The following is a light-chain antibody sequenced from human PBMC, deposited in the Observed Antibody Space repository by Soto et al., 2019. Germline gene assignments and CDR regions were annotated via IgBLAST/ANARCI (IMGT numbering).Light chain of an antibody. V-gene: IGKV1-5*03. J-gene: IGKJ4*01. CDR1: QTISRW. Sequence: DIQMTQSPSTLSGSVGDSVTITYRASQTISRWLAWYQQKPRKAPKLLIYMAATLKSGVPSRFSGSGSGTEFTLNISSLQPEDVAAYYCQKYNSASLTFGGGTKLDIK. CDR3: QKYNSASLT. CDR2: MAA.